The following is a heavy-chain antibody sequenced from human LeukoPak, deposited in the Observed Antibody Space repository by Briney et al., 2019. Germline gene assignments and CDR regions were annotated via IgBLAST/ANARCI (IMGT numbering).Heavy chain of an antibody. J-gene: IGHJ5*02. CDR3: ARQFHGSGYVDDL. CDR2: IYYSGTT. V-gene: IGHV4-39*01. D-gene: IGHD5-12*01. CDR1: GGSISSSSYY. Sequence: SETLSLTCTVSGGSISSSSYYWGWIRRPPGKGLEWIASIYYSGTTHYNPSLKSRVTMSVDTSKNQFSLKLSAVTAADTAVYYCARQFHGSGYVDDLWGQGTLVTVSS.